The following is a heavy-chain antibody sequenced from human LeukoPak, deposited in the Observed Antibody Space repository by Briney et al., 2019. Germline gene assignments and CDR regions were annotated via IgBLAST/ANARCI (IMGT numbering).Heavy chain of an antibody. CDR1: GFTFSNYA. J-gene: IGHJ4*02. CDR3: AQDRFVSSGRDDY. CDR2: ISGSGENT. V-gene: IGHV3-23*01. Sequence: GASLRLSCAASGFTFSNYAMSWVRQPPGKRLELVSGISGSGENTYYVDSVKGRITISSDNSKNTLYLQMTNLRVEDTAVYFCAQDRFVSSGRDDYWGQGTLVTVSS. D-gene: IGHD6-19*01.